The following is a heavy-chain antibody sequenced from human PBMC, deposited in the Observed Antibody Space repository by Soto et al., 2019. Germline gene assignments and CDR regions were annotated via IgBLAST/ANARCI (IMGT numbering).Heavy chain of an antibody. CDR3: ARVRKYSYWYTYFDY. J-gene: IGHJ4*02. Sequence: QVQLQESGPGLVKPSETLSLTCTVSGGSISSYYWSWIRQPPGKGLEWIGYIYYSGSTNYNPSLKSRVTISVDTSKNQFSLKLSSVTAADTAVYYCARVRKYSYWYTYFDYWGQGTLVTVSS. CDR2: IYYSGST. D-gene: IGHD5-18*01. V-gene: IGHV4-59*01. CDR1: GGSISSYY.